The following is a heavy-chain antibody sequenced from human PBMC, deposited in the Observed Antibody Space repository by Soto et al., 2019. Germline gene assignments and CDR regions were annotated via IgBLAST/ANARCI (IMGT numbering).Heavy chain of an antibody. CDR2: INSDGSST. CDR3: ARDWAPIQLWHPGFDY. Sequence: EVQLVESGGGLVQPGGSLRLSCAASGFTFSSYWMHWVRQAPGKGLVWVSRINSDGSSTSYADSVKGRFTIARDNAKNTLDRPMNSLRSEETAVYYCARDWAPIQLWHPGFDYWGQGTLVTVSS. V-gene: IGHV3-74*01. CDR1: GFTFSSYW. D-gene: IGHD5-18*01. J-gene: IGHJ4*02.